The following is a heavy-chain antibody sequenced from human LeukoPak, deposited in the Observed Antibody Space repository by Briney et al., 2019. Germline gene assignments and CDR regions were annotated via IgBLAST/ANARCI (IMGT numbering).Heavy chain of an antibody. V-gene: IGHV4-4*07. CDR2: IYTTGTT. CDR3: GRQGCTGSHYFIDF. D-gene: IGHD2-8*02. Sequence: SETLSLTCTVSSDSISSYHWGWVRQPPGKGLEWIGRIYTTGTTHYNPSLKSRLTMSVDTSTNQFSLNLTSVTAADTAVYYCGRQGCTGSHYFIDFWSQGTLVAVS. CDR1: SDSISSYH. J-gene: IGHJ4*02.